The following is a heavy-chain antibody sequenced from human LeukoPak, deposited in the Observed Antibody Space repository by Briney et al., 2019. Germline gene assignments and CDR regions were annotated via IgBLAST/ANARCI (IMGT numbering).Heavy chain of an antibody. CDR1: GYTFTIYG. J-gene: IGHJ6*02. CDR2: ISAYNGNT. V-gene: IGHV1-18*01. D-gene: IGHD2-2*01. Sequence: ASVKVSCKASGYTFTIYGISWVRQAPGQGLEWMGWISAYNGNTNYAQKLQGRVTMTTDTSTSTAYMELRSLRSDDTAVYYCAREVRRHRYCSSTSGKPYGMDVWGQGTTVTVSS. CDR3: AREVRRHRYCSSTSGKPYGMDV.